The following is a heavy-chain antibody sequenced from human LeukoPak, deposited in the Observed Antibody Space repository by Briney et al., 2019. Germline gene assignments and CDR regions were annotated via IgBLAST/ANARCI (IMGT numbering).Heavy chain of an antibody. J-gene: IGHJ4*01. CDR3: ATLWSWYYFDY. Sequence: SETLSLTCAVYGGSFSGYYWSWIRQPPGKGLEWIGEINHSGSTNYNPSLKSRVTISVDTSKNQFSLKLSSVTAADTAVYYCATLWSWYYFDYWGHGTLVTVSS. D-gene: IGHD6-13*01. CDR1: GGSFSGYY. CDR2: INHSGST. V-gene: IGHV4-34*01.